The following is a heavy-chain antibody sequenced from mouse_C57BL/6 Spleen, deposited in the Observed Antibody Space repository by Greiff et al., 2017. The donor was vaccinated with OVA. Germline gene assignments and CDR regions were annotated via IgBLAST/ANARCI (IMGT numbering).Heavy chain of an antibody. J-gene: IGHJ3*01. D-gene: IGHD2-4*01. Sequence: VQLQQPGAELVKPGASVKVSCKASGYTFTSYWMHWVKQRPGQGLEWIGRIHPSDSDTNYNQKFKGKATLTVDKSSSTAYIQLSSLTSEDSAVYSCAIDYYDYDGGCAYWGQGTLVTVSA. V-gene: IGHV1-74*01. CDR2: IHPSDSDT. CDR1: GYTFTSYW. CDR3: AIDYYDYDGGCAY.